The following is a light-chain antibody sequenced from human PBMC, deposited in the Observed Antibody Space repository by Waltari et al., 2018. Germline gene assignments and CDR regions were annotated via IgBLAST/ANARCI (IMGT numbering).Light chain of an antibody. CDR3: ALYMGSGIWV. Sequence: QTVVTQAPSLSVSPGGTVTLTCALSSGSISTTSYATWYQQSPGPAPRTLVYKANSRSSGVPDRFSGSILGNKAALTITGAQADDESDYYCALYMGSGIWVFGGGTKLTVL. V-gene: IGLV8-61*01. CDR2: KAN. J-gene: IGLJ3*02. CDR1: SGSISTTSY.